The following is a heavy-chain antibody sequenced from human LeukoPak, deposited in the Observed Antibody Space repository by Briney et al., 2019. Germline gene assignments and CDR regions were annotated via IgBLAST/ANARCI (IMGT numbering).Heavy chain of an antibody. Sequence: SVKVSCKASGGTFSSYAISWVRQAPGQGLEWMGGIIPIFGTANYAQKFQGRVTITADESTSTAYMELSSLRSEDTAVYYCARRSGYYDILTLHWYFDYWGQGTLVTVSS. D-gene: IGHD3-9*01. CDR2: IIPIFGTA. V-gene: IGHV1-69*01. CDR3: ARRSGYYDILTLHWYFDY. CDR1: GGTFSSYA. J-gene: IGHJ4*02.